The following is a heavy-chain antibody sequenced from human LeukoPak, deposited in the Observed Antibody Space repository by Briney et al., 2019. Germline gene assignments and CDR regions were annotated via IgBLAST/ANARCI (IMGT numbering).Heavy chain of an antibody. Sequence: ASVKVSCKASGYIFTDYYMHWVRQAPGQGLEWMGWINPSSGGTNYAQKFQGRVTMTRDTSISTAYMELSRLRSDDTAVYYCARVEDIVGATTTGFDPWGQGTLVTVSS. CDR3: ARVEDIVGATTTGFDP. V-gene: IGHV1-2*02. CDR2: INPSSGGT. D-gene: IGHD1-26*01. CDR1: GYIFTDYY. J-gene: IGHJ5*02.